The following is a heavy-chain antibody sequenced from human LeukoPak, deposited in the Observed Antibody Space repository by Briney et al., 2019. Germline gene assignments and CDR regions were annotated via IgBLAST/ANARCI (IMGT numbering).Heavy chain of an antibody. CDR2: ITGSGAGT. Sequence: PGRSLRLSCAASGFTFSSYAMSWVRQAPGKGLEWVSGITGSGAGTYYAGSVKGRFIISRDNSKNTLYLQMNSLTAEDTAVYYCAKGGVTWIQLWDYWGQGTLVTVSS. J-gene: IGHJ4*02. V-gene: IGHV3-23*01. D-gene: IGHD5-18*01. CDR1: GFTFSSYA. CDR3: AKGGVTWIQLWDY.